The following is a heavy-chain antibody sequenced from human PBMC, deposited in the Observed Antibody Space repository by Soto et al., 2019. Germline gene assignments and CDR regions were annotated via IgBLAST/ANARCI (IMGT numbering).Heavy chain of an antibody. CDR1: GYTFTNYG. V-gene: IGHV1-18*01. CDR2: IVTYNGNT. Sequence: ASVKVSCKAAGYTFTNYGISWVRQAPGQGLEWMGWIVTYNGNTQSTQKLQGRVTITTDKSTRTAYMELSSLRSEDTAIFYCARDLGSGYDPGDYWGQGTLVTVSS. J-gene: IGHJ4*02. D-gene: IGHD5-12*01. CDR3: ARDLGSGYDPGDY.